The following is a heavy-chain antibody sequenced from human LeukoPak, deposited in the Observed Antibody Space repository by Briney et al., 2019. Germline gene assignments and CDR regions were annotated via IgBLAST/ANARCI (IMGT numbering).Heavy chain of an antibody. D-gene: IGHD3-16*02. CDR2: INHSGST. CDR1: GGSSSGYY. J-gene: IGHJ4*02. V-gene: IGHV4-34*01. Sequence: PSETLSLTCAVYGGSSSGYYWSWIRQPPGKGLEWIGEINHSGSTNYNPSLKSRVTISVDRSKNQFSLKLSSVTAADTAVYYCARVRDWGSYRFFDYWGQGTLVTVSS. CDR3: ARVRDWGSYRFFDY.